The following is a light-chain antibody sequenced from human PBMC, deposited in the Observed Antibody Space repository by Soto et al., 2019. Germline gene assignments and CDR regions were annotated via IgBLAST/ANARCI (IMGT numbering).Light chain of an antibody. CDR3: LQHNKYPRT. CDR1: QGIRND. Sequence: DIQMTQSPSSLSASVGDRVTITCRASQGIRNDLDWYQQKPGKAPKRLIYAASSLQSGVPSRFSGSGSGTEFTLTISSLQHEDFATYYCLQHNKYPRTLGQGTKVDIK. V-gene: IGKV1-17*01. J-gene: IGKJ1*01. CDR2: AAS.